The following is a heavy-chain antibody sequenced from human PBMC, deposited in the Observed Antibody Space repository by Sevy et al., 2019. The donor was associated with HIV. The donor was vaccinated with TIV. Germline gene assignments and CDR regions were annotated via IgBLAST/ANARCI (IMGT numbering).Heavy chain of an antibody. Sequence: GGSLRLSCGASGFTFSTYWMSWVRQAPGKGLEWVANIKQDGSEKYNVDSVKGRFTISRDNAKNSLSLQMNSLRAEDTAVYYCAREGITIFGVGRPSYYNMDVWGQGTTVTVSS. J-gene: IGHJ6*02. CDR3: AREGITIFGVGRPSYYNMDV. CDR2: IKQDGSEK. CDR1: GFTFSTYW. D-gene: IGHD3-3*01. V-gene: IGHV3-7*01.